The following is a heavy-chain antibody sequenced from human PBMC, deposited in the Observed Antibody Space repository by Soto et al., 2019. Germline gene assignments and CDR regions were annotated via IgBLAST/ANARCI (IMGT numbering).Heavy chain of an antibody. CDR2: IFSNDEK. CDR3: ARMYGVMVYAISYRDGMDV. CDR1: GFSLSNARMG. Sequence: QVTLKESGPVLVKPTETLTLTCTVSGFSLSNARMGVTWIRQPPGKALEWLAHIFSNDEKSYSTSLKSRLTIPKDTYKSQVVLTMTNMDPVDTATYYCARMYGVMVYAISYRDGMDVWGQGTTVTVSS. V-gene: IGHV2-26*01. J-gene: IGHJ6*02. D-gene: IGHD2-8*01.